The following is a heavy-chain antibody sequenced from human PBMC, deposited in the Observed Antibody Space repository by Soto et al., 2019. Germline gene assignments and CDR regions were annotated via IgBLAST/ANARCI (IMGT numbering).Heavy chain of an antibody. CDR3: ASRRGSGWYYFDY. Sequence: SETLSLTCTVPGGSISSYYWSWIRQPPGKGLEWIGYMFYSGSTNYNPSLKSRVTISADTSKNQFSLKLSSVTAADTAMYYCASRRGSGWYYFDYWGQGTLVTVSS. J-gene: IGHJ4*02. CDR2: MFYSGST. V-gene: IGHV4-59*08. CDR1: GGSISSYY. D-gene: IGHD6-19*01.